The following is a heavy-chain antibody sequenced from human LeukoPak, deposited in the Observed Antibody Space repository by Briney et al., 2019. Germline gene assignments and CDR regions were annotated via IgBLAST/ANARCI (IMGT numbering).Heavy chain of an antibody. CDR2: TWHSGSST. V-gene: IGHV4-4*02. D-gene: IGHD2-15*01. CDR1: DGSIKTNYW. J-gene: IGHJ4*02. CDR3: ARGNEYTWWQ. Sequence: SETLSLTCTVSDGSIKTNYWWTWVRQPPGKGLEWIGETWHSGSSTNYNPSLKSRVTISVDKPKRQFSLKLTSVTAADTAIYYCARGNEYTWWQWSQGTLVTVSS.